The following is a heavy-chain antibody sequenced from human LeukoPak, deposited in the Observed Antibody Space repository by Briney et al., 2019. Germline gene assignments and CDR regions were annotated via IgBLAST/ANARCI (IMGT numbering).Heavy chain of an antibody. D-gene: IGHD3-3*01. CDR1: GYTFTSYA. Sequence: ASVKVSCKASGYTFTSYAINWVRQAPGQGLEWMGWINTNTGNPMYAQGFTGRFVFSLDTSVSTAYLQISSLKAEDTAVYYCARNSIFGVIWDWGQGTLVTVSS. CDR3: ARNSIFGVIWD. CDR2: INTNTGNP. J-gene: IGHJ4*02. V-gene: IGHV7-4-1*02.